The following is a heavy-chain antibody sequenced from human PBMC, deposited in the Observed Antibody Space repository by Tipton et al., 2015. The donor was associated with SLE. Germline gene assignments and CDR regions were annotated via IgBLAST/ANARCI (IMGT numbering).Heavy chain of an antibody. V-gene: IGHV3-15*07. J-gene: IGHJ3*02. D-gene: IGHD3-10*01. CDR3: TGSYRAFDI. CDR2: IKRAIDGGPT. CDR1: GFTFSNAW. Sequence: SLRLSCAASGFTFSNAWMNWVRQAPGKGLEWVGRIKRAIDGGPTDYAASVKGRVTISRDDSKNTLFLQMNSLKAEDTAVYYCTGSYRAFDIWGQGTMVTVSS.